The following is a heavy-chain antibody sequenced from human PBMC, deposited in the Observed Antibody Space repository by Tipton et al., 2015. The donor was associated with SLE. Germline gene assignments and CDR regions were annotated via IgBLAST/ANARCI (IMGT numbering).Heavy chain of an antibody. CDR2: IYSRGGT. CDR1: GVSISSGSYY. CDR3: ARGGYSYGQNSFDP. J-gene: IGHJ5*02. D-gene: IGHD5-18*01. V-gene: IGHV4-61*09. Sequence: TLSLTCTVSGVSISSGSYYWTWIRQPAGKGLEWIGHIYSRGGTNYNPSLKSRVTVSVDMSKNQFSLRLSSVTAADTAVYYCARGGYSYGQNSFDPWGQGTLVTVSS.